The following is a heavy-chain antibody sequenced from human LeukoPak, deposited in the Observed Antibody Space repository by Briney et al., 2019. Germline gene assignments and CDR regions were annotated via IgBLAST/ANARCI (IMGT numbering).Heavy chain of an antibody. D-gene: IGHD2-15*01. Sequence: PGRSLRLSCAASGFTFSSYAMHWVRQAPGKGLEWVAVISYDGSNKYYADSVKGRFTISRDNSKNTLYLQMNSLRAEDTAVYYCARDSLISGELPFDYWGQGTLVTVSS. CDR1: GFTFSSYA. CDR3: ARDSLISGELPFDY. J-gene: IGHJ4*02. CDR2: ISYDGSNK. V-gene: IGHV3-30*01.